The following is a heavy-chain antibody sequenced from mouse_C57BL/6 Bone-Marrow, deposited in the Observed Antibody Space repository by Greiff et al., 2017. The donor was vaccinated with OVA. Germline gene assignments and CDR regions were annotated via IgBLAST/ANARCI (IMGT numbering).Heavy chain of an antibody. D-gene: IGHD2-5*01. Sequence: VQLKESGAELVRPGASVKLSCTASGFNIKDDYMHWVKQRPEQGLEWIGWIDPGNGDTEYASKFQGKATITADTSSNTAYLQLSSLTSEDTAVYYCTAYYSNEGFAYWGQATLVTVSA. CDR1: GFNIKDDY. V-gene: IGHV14-4*01. J-gene: IGHJ3*01. CDR3: TAYYSNEGFAY. CDR2: IDPGNGDT.